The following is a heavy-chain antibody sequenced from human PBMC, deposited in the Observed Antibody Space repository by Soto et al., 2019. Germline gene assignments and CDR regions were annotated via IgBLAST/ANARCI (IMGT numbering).Heavy chain of an antibody. D-gene: IGHD3-22*01. Sequence: SETLSLTCAVYGGSFSGYYWSWIRQPPGKGLEWIGEINHSGSTNYNPSLKSRVTISVDTSKNQFSLKLSSVTAADTAVYYCARVIWPTYYYGILDYWGQGTLVTVSS. CDR2: INHSGST. V-gene: IGHV4-34*01. CDR3: ARVIWPTYYYGILDY. CDR1: GGSFSGYY. J-gene: IGHJ4*02.